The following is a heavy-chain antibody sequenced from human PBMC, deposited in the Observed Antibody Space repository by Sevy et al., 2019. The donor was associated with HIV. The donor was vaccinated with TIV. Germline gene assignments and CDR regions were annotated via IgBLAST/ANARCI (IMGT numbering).Heavy chain of an antibody. CDR1: GFTFRSFE. J-gene: IGHJ6*02. D-gene: IGHD3-3*01. CDR3: AKRGGQYDLGMDV. V-gene: IGHV3-48*03. Sequence: GGSLRLSCAASGFTFRSFEMNWVRQAPGKGLEWVSYISSSGDTTDYTDSVRGRFTISRDNAKKSLYLQMSSLRGEDTAIYYCAKRGGQYDLGMDVWGQGTTVTVSS. CDR2: ISSSGDTT.